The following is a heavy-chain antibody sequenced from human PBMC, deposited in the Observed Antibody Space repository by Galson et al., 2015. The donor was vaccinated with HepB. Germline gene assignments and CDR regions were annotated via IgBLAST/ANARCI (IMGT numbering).Heavy chain of an antibody. CDR1: GYTFTSYG. Sequence: SVKVSCKASGYTFTSYGISWVRQAPGHGLEWMGWISAYNGNTNYAQKLQGRVTMTTDTSTSTAYMELRSLRSDDTAVYYCARSPREVGATLLFGYWGQGTLVTVPS. CDR3: ARSPREVGATLLFGY. V-gene: IGHV1-18*04. J-gene: IGHJ4*02. D-gene: IGHD1-26*01. CDR2: ISAYNGNT.